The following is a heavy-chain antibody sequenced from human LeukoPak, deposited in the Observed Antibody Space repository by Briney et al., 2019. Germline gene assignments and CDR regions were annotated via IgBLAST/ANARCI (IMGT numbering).Heavy chain of an antibody. CDR2: IYYSGST. Sequence: SETLSLTCTVSGGSISSYYWSWIRQPPGKGLEWIGYIYYSGSTNYNPSLKSRVTMSVDTSKNQFSLKLSSVTAADTAIYYCVREGVVAGNFDYWGQGTLVTVSS. CDR1: GGSISSYY. J-gene: IGHJ4*02. D-gene: IGHD2-15*01. V-gene: IGHV4-59*01. CDR3: VREGVVAGNFDY.